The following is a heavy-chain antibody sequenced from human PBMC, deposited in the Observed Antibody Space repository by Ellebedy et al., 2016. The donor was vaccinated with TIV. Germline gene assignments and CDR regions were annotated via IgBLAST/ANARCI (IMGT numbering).Heavy chain of an antibody. CDR2: TYYRSKWYY. V-gene: IGHV6-1*01. CDR1: GDRVSSNGAA. Sequence: SQTLSLTCAISGDRVSSNGAAWHWLRQSPSRGLEWLGRTYYRSKWYYDYAVSVKSRIIVNPDTSKNQFSLQLNSVSPEETAVDYCARDSQVGLDALDIWGQGTMVTVSS. D-gene: IGHD1-26*01. CDR3: ARDSQVGLDALDI. J-gene: IGHJ3*02.